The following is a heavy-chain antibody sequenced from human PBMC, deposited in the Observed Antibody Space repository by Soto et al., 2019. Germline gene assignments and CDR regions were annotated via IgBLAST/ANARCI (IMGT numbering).Heavy chain of an antibody. D-gene: IGHD2-2*01. CDR3: ARVSDQNRFDP. Sequence: GASVKVSCKASGYTFTNYDINWVRQATGQGLEWMGWMNPNSGNTGYAQKFQGRVTMTRNTSMSTVYMQLTSLRSGDTALYYCARVSDQNRFDPWGQGTQVTVSS. J-gene: IGHJ5*02. CDR2: MNPNSGNT. V-gene: IGHV1-8*01. CDR1: GYTFTNYD.